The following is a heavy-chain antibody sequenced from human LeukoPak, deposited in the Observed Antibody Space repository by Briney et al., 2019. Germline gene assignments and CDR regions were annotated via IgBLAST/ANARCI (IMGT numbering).Heavy chain of an antibody. D-gene: IGHD1-26*01. Sequence: ASVKVTCKASSYTFTTYGISWVRQAPGQGLEWMGWISGYNGNTNYAQNLQGRVTMTTDTSTNTGYMELRSLRSDDTAVYYCARSLVGASLVTHWGQGTLVTVSS. V-gene: IGHV1-18*01. J-gene: IGHJ4*02. CDR1: SYTFTTYG. CDR3: ARSLVGASLVTH. CDR2: ISGYNGNT.